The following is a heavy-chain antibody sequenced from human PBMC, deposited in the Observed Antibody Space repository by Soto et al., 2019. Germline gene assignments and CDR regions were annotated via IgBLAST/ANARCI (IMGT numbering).Heavy chain of an antibody. V-gene: IGHV4-59*06. CDR1: GGSINSYY. CDR2: IYYSGST. D-gene: IGHD1-26*01. J-gene: IGHJ4*02. Sequence: PSETLSLTCTVSGGSINSYYWSWIRQPPGKGLEWIGYIYYSGSTYYNPSLKSRVTISVDTSKNQFSLKLSSVTAADTAVYYCAGWYSGSYYVVGPGDFWGQGTLVTVSS. CDR3: AGWYSGSYYVVGPGDF.